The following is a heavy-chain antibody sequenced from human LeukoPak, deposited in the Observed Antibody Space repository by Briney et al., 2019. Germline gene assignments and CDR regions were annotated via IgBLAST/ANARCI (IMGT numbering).Heavy chain of an antibody. D-gene: IGHD5-12*01. CDR3: ARSDVDMAA. V-gene: IGHV3-30*03. CDR2: ISNDGSNK. J-gene: IGHJ5*02. CDR1: GFTFSTYG. Sequence: TGGSLRLSCAAAGFTFSTYGMHWVRQAPGKGLEWVAVISNDGSNKSYTDSVKGRFTISRDNSKNTLYLQMNSLRAEDTAVYYCARSDVDMAAWGQRTLVTVSS.